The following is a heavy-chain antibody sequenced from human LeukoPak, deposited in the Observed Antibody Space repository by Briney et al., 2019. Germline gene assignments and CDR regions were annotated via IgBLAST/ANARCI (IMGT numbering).Heavy chain of an antibody. CDR1: GGSFSGYY. D-gene: IGHD6-13*01. Sequence: SETLSLTCAVYGGSFSGYYWSWIRQPPGKGLEWIGEINHSGGTNYNPSLKSRVTISVDTSKNQFSLKLSSVTAADTAVYYCARGGIAAAGTSAEFDYWGQGTLVTVSS. CDR2: INHSGGT. V-gene: IGHV4-34*01. CDR3: ARGGIAAAGTSAEFDY. J-gene: IGHJ4*02.